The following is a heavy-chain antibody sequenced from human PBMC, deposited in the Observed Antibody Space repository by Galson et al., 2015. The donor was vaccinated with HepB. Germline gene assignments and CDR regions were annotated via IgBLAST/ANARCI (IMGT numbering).Heavy chain of an antibody. CDR1: GFTFSSDS. CDR3: ARAPPTTELDY. D-gene: IGHD4-17*01. V-gene: IGHV3-21*01. CDR2: ISSSSSYI. Sequence: SLRLSCAASGFTFSSDSMNWVRQAPGKGLEWASSISSSSSYIYYADSVKGRCTISRDNAKKSLYMQMNSLRAEDTAVYYCARAPPTTELDYWGQGTLVTVSS. J-gene: IGHJ4*02.